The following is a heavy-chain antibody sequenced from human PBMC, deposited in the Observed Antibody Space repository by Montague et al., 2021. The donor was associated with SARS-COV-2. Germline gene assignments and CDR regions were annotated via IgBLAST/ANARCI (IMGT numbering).Heavy chain of an antibody. Sequence: SLRLSCAASGFTFGDYGLNWFRQAPGKGLEWAGYIRSEDCGGTTEYAASVKGSFTISRDDSRSIAYLQMNSLKTDDTSVYFCSRGRRQKSEQPGYYIDYWGQGTRVTVSS. CDR2: IRSEDCGGTT. J-gene: IGHJ4*03. CDR3: SRGRRQKSEQPGYYIDY. V-gene: IGHV3-49*03. D-gene: IGHD1/OR15-1a*01. CDR1: GFTFGDYG.